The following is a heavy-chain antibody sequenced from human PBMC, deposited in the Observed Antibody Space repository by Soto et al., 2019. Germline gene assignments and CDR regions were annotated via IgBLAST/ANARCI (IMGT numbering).Heavy chain of an antibody. J-gene: IGHJ4*02. CDR3: ARRRVNYDFWSGYSPFDY. CDR2: INAGNGNT. V-gene: IGHV1-3*01. CDR1: GYTFTSYA. Sequence: ASVKVSCKASGYTFTSYAMHWVRQAPGQRLEWMGWINAGNGNTKYSQKFQGRVTITRDTSASTACMELSSLRSEDTAVYYCARRRVNYDFWSGYSPFDYWGQGTLVTVSS. D-gene: IGHD3-3*01.